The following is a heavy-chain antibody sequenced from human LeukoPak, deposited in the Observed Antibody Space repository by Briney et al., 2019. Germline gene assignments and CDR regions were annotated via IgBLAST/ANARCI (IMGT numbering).Heavy chain of an antibody. CDR1: GFTFSNAW. Sequence: PGGSPRLSCAASGFTFSNAWMSWVRQAPGKGLEWVGRIKSKTDGGTTDYAAPVKGRFTISRDDSKNTLYLQMNSLKTEDTAGYYCTTAVSGLRRDYYYYYMDVWGKGTTVTVSS. CDR2: IKSKTDGGTT. D-gene: IGHD5/OR15-5a*01. CDR3: TTAVSGLRRDYYYYYMDV. J-gene: IGHJ6*03. V-gene: IGHV3-15*01.